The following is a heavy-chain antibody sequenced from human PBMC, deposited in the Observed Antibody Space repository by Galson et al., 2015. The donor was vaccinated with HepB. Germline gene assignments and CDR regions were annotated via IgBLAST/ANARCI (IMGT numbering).Heavy chain of an antibody. CDR2: IYYSDIYNSGST. V-gene: IGHV4-59*07. CDR3: ARGREEGLLPHLAS. D-gene: IGHD3-3*01. CDR1: ADSLSGYF. J-gene: IGHJ5*02. Sequence: DTVSLTSVASADSLSGYFWSWLRQPPGEVVEWIGYIYYSDIYNSGSTDYNPSLKSRVTMSMDTSKNQFSLRLASVTAAATAVYSCARGREEGLLPHLASWGQGTLVTVSS.